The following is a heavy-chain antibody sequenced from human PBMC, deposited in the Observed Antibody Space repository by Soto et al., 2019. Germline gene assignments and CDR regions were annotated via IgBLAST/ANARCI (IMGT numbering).Heavy chain of an antibody. CDR2: IYSGGST. CDR3: ARDPPATRHGMDV. J-gene: IGHJ6*02. Sequence: GGSLRLSCSASWFTFSINYMSCFRQAPGKGLEWVSVIYSGGSTYYADSVRGRFTISRDNSKNTLYLQMKSLRAEDTAVYYCARDPPATRHGMDVWGQGTTVTVSS. V-gene: IGHV3-53*01. CDR1: WFTFSINY.